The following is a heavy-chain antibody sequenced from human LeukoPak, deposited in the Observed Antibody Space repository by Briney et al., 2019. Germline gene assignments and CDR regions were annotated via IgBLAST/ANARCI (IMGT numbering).Heavy chain of an antibody. V-gene: IGHV1-2*02. Sequence: GASVKVSCKASGYTFTGYYMHWVRQAPGQGLEWMGWINPNSGGTNYAQKFQGRVTMTRDTSISTAYMELSGLRSDDTAVYYCARDVYDSSGYYDYWGQGTLVTVSS. J-gene: IGHJ4*02. CDR2: INPNSGGT. CDR3: ARDVYDSSGYYDY. D-gene: IGHD3-22*01. CDR1: GYTFTGYY.